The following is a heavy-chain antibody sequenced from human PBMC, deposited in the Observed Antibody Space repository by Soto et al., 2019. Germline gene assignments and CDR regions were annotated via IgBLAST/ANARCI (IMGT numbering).Heavy chain of an antibody. J-gene: IGHJ3*02. CDR3: ARNIVSDWADAFDI. D-gene: IGHD2-15*01. V-gene: IGHV1-18*01. CDR1: GYTFTSYG. CDR2: ISAYNGNT. Sequence: ASVKVSCKASGYTFTSYGISWVRQAPGQGLEWMGWISAYNGNTNYAPKLQGRVTMTTDTSTITAYMELRSLRSDDTAVCDCARNIVSDWADAFDIWGQGTMVTVSS.